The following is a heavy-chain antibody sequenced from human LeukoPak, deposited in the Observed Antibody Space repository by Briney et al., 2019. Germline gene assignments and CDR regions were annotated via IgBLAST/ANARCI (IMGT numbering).Heavy chain of an antibody. CDR3: ARKGGHFDY. J-gene: IGHJ4*02. Sequence: PSETLSLICTVSGGSISYYYWSWIRQSPGKGLEWIGYICYNGSTNYNPSLKSRVTMSVDMSKNQFSLKLSSVTAADTAIYYCARKGGHFDYWGQGTLVTVSS. D-gene: IGHD2-15*01. CDR2: ICYNGST. CDR1: GGSISYYY. V-gene: IGHV4-59*01.